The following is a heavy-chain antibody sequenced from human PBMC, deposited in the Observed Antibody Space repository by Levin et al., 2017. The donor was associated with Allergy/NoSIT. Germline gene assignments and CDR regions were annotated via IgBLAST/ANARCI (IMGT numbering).Heavy chain of an antibody. CDR2: IRGKPKKHTT. J-gene: IGHJ4*02. V-gene: IGHV3-72*01. CDR1: GISFSDYY. Sequence: GGSLRLSCVASGISFSDYYIDWVRQAPGKGLEWVGVIRGKPKKHTTAYAATVKGSFTLSRDESKHSLYLQMNSLKTEDTADYYCATVSGGVEGWTYRYWGQGTPVTVSS. CDR3: ATVSGGVEGWTYRY. D-gene: IGHD3-3*01.